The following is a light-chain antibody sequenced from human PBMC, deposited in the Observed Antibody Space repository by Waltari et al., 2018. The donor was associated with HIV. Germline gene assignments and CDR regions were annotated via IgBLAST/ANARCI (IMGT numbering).Light chain of an antibody. Sequence: QSALTQPASVSGSPGQSITIPCTGANTHIGLYNLVSWYRQHPDKAPQLVIYGVNTRPSVVSDRFSGSKSGNTASLTISSLQAEDEADYYCSSYTNSDILLFGGGTKLTVL. J-gene: IGLJ2*01. V-gene: IGLV2-14*01. CDR1: NTHIGLYNL. CDR3: SSYTNSDILL. CDR2: GVN.